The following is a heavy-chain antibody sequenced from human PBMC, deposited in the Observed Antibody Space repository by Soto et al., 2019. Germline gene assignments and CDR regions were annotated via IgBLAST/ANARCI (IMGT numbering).Heavy chain of an antibody. CDR1: GLTFSSYE. Sequence: GGSLRLSCAASGLTFSSYEMNWVRQAPGKGLEWVSYISSGGGTTYYADSVKGRFTISRDNAKNSLYLQMNNLRAEDTAVYYCARELGQLDFWGQGTRVTVSS. V-gene: IGHV3-48*03. CDR3: ARELGQLDF. CDR2: ISSGGGTT. D-gene: IGHD3-16*01. J-gene: IGHJ4*02.